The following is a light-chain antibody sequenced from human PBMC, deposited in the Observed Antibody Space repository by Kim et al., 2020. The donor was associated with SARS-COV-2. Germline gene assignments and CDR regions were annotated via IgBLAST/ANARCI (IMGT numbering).Light chain of an antibody. V-gene: IGLV3-1*01. J-gene: IGLJ2*01. Sequence: SYELTQPPSVSVSPGQTASITCSGDKLGDKYVSWYQQKPGQSPVLVIYQQNRRPSGIPERFSGSISANTATLTISGAQAMDEADYYCQAWDSSTVVFGGGTQLTDL. CDR1: KLGDKY. CDR3: QAWDSSTVV. CDR2: QQN.